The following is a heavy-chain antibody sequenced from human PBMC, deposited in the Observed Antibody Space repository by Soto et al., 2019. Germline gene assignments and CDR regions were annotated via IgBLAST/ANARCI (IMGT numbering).Heavy chain of an antibody. CDR2: IRSKANGGTT. CDR3: TIDYGSKWDNYGMDV. J-gene: IGHJ6*02. Sequence: LRLSCRASGFTVGDYVMSWVRQAPGKGLEWVGFIRSKANGGTTEYAASVKGRFTISRDDSKSIVYLQMHSLKTEDTAVYYCTIDYGSKWDNYGMDVWGQGTKVTVSS. CDR1: GFTVGDYV. D-gene: IGHD3-10*01. V-gene: IGHV3-49*04.